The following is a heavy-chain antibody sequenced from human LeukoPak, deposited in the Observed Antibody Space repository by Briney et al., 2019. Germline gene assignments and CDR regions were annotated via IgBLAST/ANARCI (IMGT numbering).Heavy chain of an antibody. J-gene: IGHJ6*03. Sequence: PGGSLRLSCAASGFTFSSYAMSWVRQAPGKGLEWVSAISGSGGSTYYADSVKGRFTISRDNSKNTLYLQMNSLRAEDTAVYYCAKGSYRYYYYYMDVWGKGTTVTISS. V-gene: IGHV3-23*01. CDR2: ISGSGGST. D-gene: IGHD3-10*01. CDR1: GFTFSSYA. CDR3: AKGSYRYYYYYMDV.